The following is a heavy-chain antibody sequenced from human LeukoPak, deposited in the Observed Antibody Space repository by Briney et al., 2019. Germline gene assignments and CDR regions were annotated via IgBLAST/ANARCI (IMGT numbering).Heavy chain of an antibody. J-gene: IGHJ4*02. CDR2: ISYDGSYR. CDR3: ARGYYYDSNGYYGGDY. CDR1: GFIFSNYG. D-gene: IGHD3-22*01. Sequence: GGSLRLSCAASGFIFSNYGMHWVRQAPGKGLEWVGLISYDGSYRYYGASVKGRVTISRDDSNNTLYLQMNSLRPEDTAVYSCARGYYYDSNGYYGGDYWGQGTLVTVSS. V-gene: IGHV3-30*03.